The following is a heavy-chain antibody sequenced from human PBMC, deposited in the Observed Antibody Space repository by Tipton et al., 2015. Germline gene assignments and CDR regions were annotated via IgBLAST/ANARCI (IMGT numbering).Heavy chain of an antibody. J-gene: IGHJ4*02. D-gene: IGHD3-16*01. CDR2: MNPNNGDT. Sequence: QLVQSGAEVKKPGASVKVSCKASGYTFTSYDINWVRQAPGQGLEWMGWMNPNNGDTVHAQKFQGRVSVTKNSSITTAYMELSSLRSEDTAVYYCARHLTQGAYTWGQGTLVTVSS. CDR3: ARHLTQGAYT. V-gene: IGHV1-8*01. CDR1: GYTFTSYD.